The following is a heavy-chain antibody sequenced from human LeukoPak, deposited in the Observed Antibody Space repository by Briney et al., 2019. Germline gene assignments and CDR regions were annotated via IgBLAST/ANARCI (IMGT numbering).Heavy chain of an antibody. V-gene: IGHV4-4*07. CDR1: GGSISSYY. J-gene: IGHJ6*03. CDR2: IYTSGST. CDR3: ARDRPYCSSTSCLYYYYMDV. D-gene: IGHD2-2*01. Sequence: SETLSLTCTVSGGSISSYYWSWIRQPAGKGLEWIGRIYTSGSTNYNSSLKSRVTMSVDTSKNQFSLKLSSVTAADTAVYYCARDRPYCSSTSCLYYYYMDVWGKGTTVTVSS.